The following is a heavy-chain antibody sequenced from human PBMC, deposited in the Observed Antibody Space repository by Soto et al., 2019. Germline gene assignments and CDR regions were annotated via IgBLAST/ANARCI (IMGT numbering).Heavy chain of an antibody. CDR1: GGSISYYY. CDR3: ARSVAGIDFDY. Sequence: QVQLQESGPGLVKPSETLSLTCTVSGGSISYYYWNWIRQPPGKGLEWLGYIYYSGSTNYNPSLKSRVTISVDTSKNQFSLKLISVTAADTAVYYCARSVAGIDFDYWGQGTLVTVSS. V-gene: IGHV4-59*01. J-gene: IGHJ4*02. CDR2: IYYSGST. D-gene: IGHD6-19*01.